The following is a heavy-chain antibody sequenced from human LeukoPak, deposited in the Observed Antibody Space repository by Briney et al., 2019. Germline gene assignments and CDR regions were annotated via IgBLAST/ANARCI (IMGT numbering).Heavy chain of an antibody. CDR2: IYYSGST. J-gene: IGHJ3*02. D-gene: IGHD3-22*01. V-gene: IGHV4-59*01. CDR3: ARDYYDSSGYRHDAFDI. CDR1: GGSISSYY. Sequence: SETLSLTCTVSGGSISSYYWSWIRQPPGKGLEWIGYIYYSGSTNYNPSLKSRVTISVDTTKNQFSLKLSSVTAADTAVYYCARDYYDSSGYRHDAFDIWGQGTMVTVSS.